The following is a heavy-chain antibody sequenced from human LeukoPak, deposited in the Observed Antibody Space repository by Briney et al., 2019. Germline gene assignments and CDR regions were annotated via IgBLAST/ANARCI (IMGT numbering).Heavy chain of an antibody. D-gene: IGHD6-19*01. V-gene: IGHV1-2*02. CDR3: ARDLVVRQWLALAY. CDR2: INPNSGGT. Sequence: ASVKVSCKASGYTFTSYYMHWVRQAPGQGLEWMGWINPNSGGTNYAQKFQGRVTMTRDTSISTAYMELSRLRSDDTAVYYCARDLVVRQWLALAYWGQGTLVTVSS. J-gene: IGHJ4*02. CDR1: GYTFTSYY.